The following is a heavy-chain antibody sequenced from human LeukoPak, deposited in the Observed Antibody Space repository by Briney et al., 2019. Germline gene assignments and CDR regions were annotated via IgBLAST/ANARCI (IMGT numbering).Heavy chain of an antibody. CDR1: GGSISSGGYY. CDR3: ARAVENGDTAMADPYYFDY. D-gene: IGHD5-18*01. CDR2: IYYSGST. V-gene: IGHV4-31*03. Sequence: SEILSLTCTVSGGSISSGGYYWSWIRQHPGKGLEWIGYIYYSGSTYYNPSLKSRVTISVDTSKNQFSLKLSSVTAADTAVYYCARAVENGDTAMADPYYFDYWGQGTLVTVSS. J-gene: IGHJ4*02.